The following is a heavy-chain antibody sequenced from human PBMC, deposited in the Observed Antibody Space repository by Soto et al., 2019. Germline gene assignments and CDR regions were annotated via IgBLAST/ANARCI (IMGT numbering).Heavy chain of an antibody. V-gene: IGHV4-30-4*01. CDR1: GDSISSNTNY. CDR3: ARGRGYSYGLDP. CDR2: ISYSGTT. Sequence: SETLSLTCTVSGDSISSNTNYWSWIRQPPGEGLEWIGFISYSGTTTYSPSLKSRVAISQDTSKNKFSQSISSGTATDTAVYYCARGRGYSYGLDPWGQGTLVTVS. D-gene: IGHD5-18*01. J-gene: IGHJ5*02.